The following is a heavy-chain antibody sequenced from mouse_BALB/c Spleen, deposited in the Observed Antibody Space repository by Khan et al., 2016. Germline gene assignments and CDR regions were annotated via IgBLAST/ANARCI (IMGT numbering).Heavy chain of an antibody. CDR3: ARGNAYYDYDY. CDR1: GYTFTTYW. V-gene: IGHV1-87*01. Sequence: QCQRQQPGAELARPGASVKLSCKATGYTFTTYWMQWVKQRPGQGLEWIGTIYPGDGDTRYTQKFKGKATLTADKSSSTAYMQLSSLASEDSAVXYCARGNAYYDYDYWGQGTTLTVSS. D-gene: IGHD2-4*01. CDR2: IYPGDGDT. J-gene: IGHJ2*01.